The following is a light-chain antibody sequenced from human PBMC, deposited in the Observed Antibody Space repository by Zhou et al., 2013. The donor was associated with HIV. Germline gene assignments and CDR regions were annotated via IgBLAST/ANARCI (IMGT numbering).Light chain of an antibody. CDR2: SAS. V-gene: IGKV3D-15*01. CDR3: QYFALSPFK. J-gene: IGKJ4*01. CDR1: KSVGTN. Sequence: IMMTQSPATLSVSPGERATLSCRASKSVGTNVAWYQQRPGQAPRLLIYSASTRATGIPDRFRCSGSGTDFTLSISRLEPEDFATYYCQYFALSPFKFGGGTKVDIK.